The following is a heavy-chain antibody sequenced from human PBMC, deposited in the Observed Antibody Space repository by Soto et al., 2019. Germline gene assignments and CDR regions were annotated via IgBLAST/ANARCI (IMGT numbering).Heavy chain of an antibody. J-gene: IGHJ6*03. Sequence: GGSQRVSCAAAGFSFSSYGMHWVRQAPGKGLEWVAVIWYDGSNKYYADSVKGRFTISRDNSKNTLYLQMNSLRAEDTAVYYCARDHISMDVWGKGTTVTVSS. CDR2: IWYDGSNK. D-gene: IGHD3-3*02. V-gene: IGHV3-33*01. CDR3: ARDHISMDV. CDR1: GFSFSSYG.